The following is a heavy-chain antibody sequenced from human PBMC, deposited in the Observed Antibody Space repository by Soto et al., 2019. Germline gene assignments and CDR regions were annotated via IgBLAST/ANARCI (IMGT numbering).Heavy chain of an antibody. Sequence: QVQLVESGGGVVQPGRSLRLSCAASGFSFSTYAMHWVRQTPGKGLEWVAVISYDGDHKYYTDSVKGRFTISRDNSKXXXXXXXXXXXXXXXXXXXXXXXXXXXXXXXXXXXXXXDYWGQGTLVTVSS. CDR3: XXXXXXXXXXXXXXXXXXDY. CDR2: ISYDGDHK. CDR1: GFSFSTYA. J-gene: IGHJ4*02. V-gene: IGHV3-30-3*01.